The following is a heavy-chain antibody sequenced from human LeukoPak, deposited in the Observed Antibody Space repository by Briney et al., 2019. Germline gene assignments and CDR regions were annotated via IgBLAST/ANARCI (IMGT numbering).Heavy chain of an antibody. CDR2: INPSSGGT. CDR1: GYTFTGYY. J-gene: IGHJ4*02. CDR3: ARGPSGSDY. V-gene: IGHV1-2*06. Sequence: ASVKVSCKVSGYTFTGYYLHWLRQAPGQGLEWMGRINPSSGGTNCAQKFQGRVTMTRDTSINTAYMDLSSLRSDDTAVYYCARGPSGSDYWGQGTLVTVSS. D-gene: IGHD3-10*01.